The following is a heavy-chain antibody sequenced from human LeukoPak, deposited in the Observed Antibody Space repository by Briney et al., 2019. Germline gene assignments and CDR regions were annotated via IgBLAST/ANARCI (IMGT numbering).Heavy chain of an antibody. V-gene: IGHV4-59*01. CDR1: GGSISSYY. Sequence: SETLSLTCTVSGGSISSYYWSWIRQPPGKGLEWVGHIYYLGSTNYNPSLKSRVTISVDTSKNQFSLKLSSVTAADTAVYYCAGNNSTIGYWGQGTLVTVSS. CDR2: IYYLGST. CDR3: AGNNSTIGY. J-gene: IGHJ4*02. D-gene: IGHD2/OR15-2a*01.